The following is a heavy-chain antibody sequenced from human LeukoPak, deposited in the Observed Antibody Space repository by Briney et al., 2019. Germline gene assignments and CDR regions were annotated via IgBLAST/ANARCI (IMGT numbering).Heavy chain of an antibody. D-gene: IGHD6-13*01. CDR3: ARKPGIAAAGLDY. V-gene: IGHV4-30-2*01. Sequence: SETLSLTCTVSGGSISSGGYYWSWIRQPPGKGLEWIGYIYHSGSTYYNPSLKSRVTISVDRSKNQFSLKLSSVTAADTAVYYCARKPGIAAAGLDYWGQGTLVTVSS. J-gene: IGHJ4*02. CDR2: IYHSGST. CDR1: GGSISSGGYY.